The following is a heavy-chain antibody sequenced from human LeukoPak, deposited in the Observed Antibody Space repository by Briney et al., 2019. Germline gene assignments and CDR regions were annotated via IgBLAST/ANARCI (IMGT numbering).Heavy chain of an antibody. J-gene: IGHJ4*02. Sequence: GGSLRLSCAASGFTFSSYSMNWVRQAPGKGLEWVSSISSSSSYIYYADSVKGRFTISRDNAKNSLYLQMNSLRAEDTAVYYCARGLGDYGDYVSAIDYWGQGTLVTVSS. CDR1: GFTFSSYS. D-gene: IGHD4-17*01. CDR2: ISSSSSYI. V-gene: IGHV3-21*01. CDR3: ARGLGDYGDYVSAIDY.